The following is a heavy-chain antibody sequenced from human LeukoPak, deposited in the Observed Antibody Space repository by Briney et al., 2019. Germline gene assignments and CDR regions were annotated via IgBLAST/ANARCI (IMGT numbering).Heavy chain of an antibody. V-gene: IGHV4-59*08. J-gene: IGHJ4*02. CDR3: ARGVRYSSSAFDY. CDR2: IYYSGST. Sequence: PSETLSLTCTVSGGSISSYYWSWIRQPPGKGLEWIGYIYYSGSTNYNPSLKSRVTISVDTSKNQFSLKLSSVTAADTAVYYCARGVRYSSSAFDYWGQGTLVTVSS. CDR1: GGSISSYY. D-gene: IGHD6-13*01.